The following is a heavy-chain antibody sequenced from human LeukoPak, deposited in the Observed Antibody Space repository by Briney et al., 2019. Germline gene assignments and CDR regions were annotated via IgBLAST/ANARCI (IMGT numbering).Heavy chain of an antibody. CDR2: INHSGST. CDR1: GGSFSGYY. D-gene: IGHD3-10*01. CDR3: ARAWFGEDGAFDY. V-gene: IGHV4-34*01. Sequence: SETLSLTCAVYGGSFSGYYWSWIRQPPGKGLEWIGEINHSGSTNYNPSLKSRVTISVDTSKNQFSLKLSSVTAADTAVYYCARAWFGEDGAFDYWGQGTLVTVSS. J-gene: IGHJ4*02.